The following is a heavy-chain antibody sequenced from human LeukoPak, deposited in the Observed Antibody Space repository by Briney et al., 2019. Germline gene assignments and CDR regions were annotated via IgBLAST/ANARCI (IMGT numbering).Heavy chain of an antibody. D-gene: IGHD3-22*01. Sequence: GRSLRLSCVASGFRFSGYAIHWVRQAPGKGLEWVALISYDGRRKDYADSVKGRFTIDRDNSKNTVYLQMNSLRPDDTAIYFCARQEARNYYYEGLDYWGQGNLVTVSP. CDR2: ISYDGRRK. V-gene: IGHV3-30*04. J-gene: IGHJ4*02. CDR1: GFRFSGYA. CDR3: ARQEARNYYYEGLDY.